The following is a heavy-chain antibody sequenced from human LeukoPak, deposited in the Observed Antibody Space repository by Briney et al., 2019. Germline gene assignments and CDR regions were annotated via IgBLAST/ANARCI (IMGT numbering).Heavy chain of an antibody. V-gene: IGHV4-34*01. J-gene: IGHJ4*02. CDR3: ARASSPGGFFSGSYNL. CDR2: INQSGST. Sequence: SETLSLTCAVYGGSFSGYYWSWIRHPPGKGLEWIGEINQSGSTNYNPSLKSRVSTSIDTSKNQFSLKLSSVTAADTAVYYCARASSPGGFFSGSYNLWGQGTLVIVSS. CDR1: GGSFSGYY. D-gene: IGHD1-26*01.